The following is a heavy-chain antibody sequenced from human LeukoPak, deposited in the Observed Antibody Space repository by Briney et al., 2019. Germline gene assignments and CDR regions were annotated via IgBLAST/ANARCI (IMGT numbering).Heavy chain of an antibody. CDR2: IYHSGST. CDR3: ARHGDYYLEY. Sequence: SETLSLTCAVSGAAISTSNWWSWVRQPPGKGLEWIGEIYHSGSTNYNPSLKSRVTLSVDKSKNQFSLKLSSVTAADTAVYYCARHGDYYLEYWGQGTLVTVSS. V-gene: IGHV4-4*02. CDR1: GAAISTSNW. D-gene: IGHD4-17*01. J-gene: IGHJ4*02.